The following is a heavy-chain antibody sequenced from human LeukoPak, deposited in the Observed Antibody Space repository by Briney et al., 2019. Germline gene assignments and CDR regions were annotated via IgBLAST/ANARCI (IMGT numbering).Heavy chain of an antibody. Sequence: ASVKVSCKASGYTFTSYYMHWVRQAPRQGLEWMGIINPSGGSTSHAQKFQGRVTMTRDTSTSTVYMELSSLRSEDTAVYYCARDHQYCSGGSCHFDYWGQGTLVTVSS. V-gene: IGHV1-46*01. D-gene: IGHD2-15*01. CDR2: INPSGGST. J-gene: IGHJ4*02. CDR1: GYTFTSYY. CDR3: ARDHQYCSGGSCHFDY.